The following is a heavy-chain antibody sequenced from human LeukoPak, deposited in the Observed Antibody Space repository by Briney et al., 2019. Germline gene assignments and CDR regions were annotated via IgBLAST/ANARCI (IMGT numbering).Heavy chain of an antibody. CDR3: ARDGGTWIQLWLPSTTTFDY. D-gene: IGHD5-18*01. V-gene: IGHV1-46*01. Sequence: ASVKVSCKASGYTFTSYYMHWVRQAPGQGLEWMGIINPSGGSTSYAQKLQGRVTMTTDTSTSTAYMELRSLRSDDTAVYYCARDGGTWIQLWLPSTTTFDYWGQGTLVTVSS. J-gene: IGHJ4*02. CDR1: GYTFTSYY. CDR2: INPSGGST.